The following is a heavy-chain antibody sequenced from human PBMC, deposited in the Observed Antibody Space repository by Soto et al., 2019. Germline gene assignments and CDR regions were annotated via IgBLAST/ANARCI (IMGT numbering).Heavy chain of an antibody. CDR2: VYTSGCT. V-gene: IGHV4-4*08. CDR3: AREVVGNTWPGIVDS. Sequence: QEQLRESGPGLVKPSETLSLTCSISDDSICTYFWTWIRQTPRKELQWIGYVYTSGCTKYNSSLKSRVTISRVASNSHFSLTMSSVTAADPGVYYCAREVVGNTWPGIVDSWGRGPLVVVSS. J-gene: IGHJ5*01. CDR1: DDSICTYF.